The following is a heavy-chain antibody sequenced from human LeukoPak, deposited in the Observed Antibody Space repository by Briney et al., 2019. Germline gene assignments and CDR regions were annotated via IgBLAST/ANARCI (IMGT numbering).Heavy chain of an antibody. J-gene: IGHJ4*02. V-gene: IGHV4-59*08. CDR3: ARNTAALSHTTI. Sequence: SETLSDTCTVSRGSIISYYWSWMRQPPGRGLEWIGYIYYSGSTNYKPSLKSRVTISVDTSKNQFSLKLSSVTAADTAVYYCARNTAALSHTTIWGQGTLVTVFS. CDR2: IYYSGST. CDR1: RGSIISYY. D-gene: IGHD6-13*01.